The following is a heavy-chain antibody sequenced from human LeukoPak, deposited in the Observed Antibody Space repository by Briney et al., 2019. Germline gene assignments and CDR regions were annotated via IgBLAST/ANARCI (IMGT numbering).Heavy chain of an antibody. Sequence: PPETLSLTCALYGGSFSGYYWSWIRQPPGKGLEWIGEIVHSGNTKYNPSLKSRVTILVDTSKNQFSLNLTSVTAADTAVYYCARFGSSTWYKGAFDIWGQGTMVTVAS. CDR1: GGSFSGYY. D-gene: IGHD6-13*01. CDR3: ARFGSSTWYKGAFDI. V-gene: IGHV4-34*12. CDR2: IVHSGNT. J-gene: IGHJ3*02.